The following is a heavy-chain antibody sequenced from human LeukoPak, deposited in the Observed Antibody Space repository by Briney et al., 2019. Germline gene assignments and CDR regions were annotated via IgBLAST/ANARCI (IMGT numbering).Heavy chain of an antibody. CDR3: TRAWSGGSDAFDI. CDR1: GYTLTNYD. CDR2: MNPSSGNT. D-gene: IGHD3-3*01. V-gene: IGHV1-8*01. Sequence: ASVKVSCKASGYTLTNYDNNWVRRANGQGQEWMGWMNPSSGNTGYAQKFQGRVTMTWSTSISTAYMELSSLRSEATAMYYCTRAWSGGSDAFDIWGQGTMVTVSS. J-gene: IGHJ3*02.